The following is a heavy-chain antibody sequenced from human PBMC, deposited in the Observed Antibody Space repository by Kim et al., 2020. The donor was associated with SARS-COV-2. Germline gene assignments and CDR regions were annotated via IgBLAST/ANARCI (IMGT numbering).Heavy chain of an antibody. D-gene: IGHD3-16*01. J-gene: IGHJ6*02. CDR1: GGSISSSSYY. CDR2: VDYSGST. CDR3: ARHWGPYYYYGMDV. V-gene: IGHV4-39*01. Sequence: SETLSLTSTVSGGSISSSSYYWGWIRQPPGKGLEWIGSVDYSGSTSYNPSLKSRINIFVDMSKNQFSLKVTSVSAADTAVYYCARHWGPYYYYGMDVWGQGTTGTVFS.